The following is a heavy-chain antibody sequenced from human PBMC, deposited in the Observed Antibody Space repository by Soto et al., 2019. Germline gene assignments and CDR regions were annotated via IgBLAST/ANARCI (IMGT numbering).Heavy chain of an antibody. J-gene: IGHJ4*01. Sequence: QVQLQESGSGLVKPSQTLVLTCTVSGDSISRDGYSWSWLRQPPGKGLEWIGYIYHSGATYYNPSLKSRVTTSVGKSKNQFSLRLASVTAADTAVYYCAREMSYYFDSWGHGTLVTVSS. V-gene: IGHV4-30-2*01. CDR2: IYHSGAT. CDR1: GDSISRDGYS. CDR3: AREMSYYFDS.